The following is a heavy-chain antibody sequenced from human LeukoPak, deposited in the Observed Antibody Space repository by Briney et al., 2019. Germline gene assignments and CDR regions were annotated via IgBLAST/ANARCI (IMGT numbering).Heavy chain of an antibody. V-gene: IGHV3-21*01. D-gene: IGHD3-3*01. CDR2: ISSSSYI. CDR3: ASGIYDFWSGSNDAFDI. Sequence: GGSLRLSCAASGFTFSSYSMNWVRQAPGKGLEWVSSISSSSYIYYADSVKGRFTISRDNAKNSLYLQMNSLRAEDTAVYYCASGIYDFWSGSNDAFDIWGQGTMVTVSS. CDR1: GFTFSSYS. J-gene: IGHJ3*02.